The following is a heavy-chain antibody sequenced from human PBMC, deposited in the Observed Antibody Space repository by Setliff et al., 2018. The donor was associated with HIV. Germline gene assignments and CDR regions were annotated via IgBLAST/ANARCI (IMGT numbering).Heavy chain of an antibody. CDR2: LNHSGNI. J-gene: IGHJ4*02. CDR1: GETFNDYF. CDR3: ARDLGYCSGGSCYWYY. D-gene: IGHD2-15*01. V-gene: IGHV4-34*04. Sequence: SETLSLTCAVYGETFNDYFWTWIRQSPGKGLEWIGELNHSGNINQNPSLRSGSTLSVDTSKNQFSLTLNSVTAADTAVYYCARDLGYCSGGSCYWYYWGQGTLVTVSS.